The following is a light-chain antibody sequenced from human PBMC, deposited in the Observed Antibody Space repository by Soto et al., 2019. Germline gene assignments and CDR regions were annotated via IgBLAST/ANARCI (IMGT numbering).Light chain of an antibody. CDR2: AAS. J-gene: IGKJ2*01. CDR3: QQYNSAPYT. CDR1: QGISNY. V-gene: IGKV1-27*01. Sequence: DIQMTQSPSSLSASVGDRVTITCRASQGISNYLAWYQQKPGKVPKLLIYAASTLQSGVPSRFSGSGSGTDFTLTISSLQPEDVAPYYCQQYNSAPYTFGQGPQLQIK.